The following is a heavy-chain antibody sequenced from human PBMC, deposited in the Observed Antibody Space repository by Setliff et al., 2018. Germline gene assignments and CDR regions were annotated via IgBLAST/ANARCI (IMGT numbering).Heavy chain of an antibody. D-gene: IGHD6-19*01. CDR3: ARGPSGWSSATSRYYFYMDV. Sequence: ASVKVSCKAFGGTFSNSAINWVRQAPGQGLEWMGGIIPIRGAADYAQKFQGKVIVTADGSTSTAYMELTSLRSDDAAVYYCARGPSGWSSATSRYYFYMDVWGKGTTVTVSS. J-gene: IGHJ6*03. CDR2: IIPIRGAA. CDR1: GGTFSNSA. V-gene: IGHV1-69*13.